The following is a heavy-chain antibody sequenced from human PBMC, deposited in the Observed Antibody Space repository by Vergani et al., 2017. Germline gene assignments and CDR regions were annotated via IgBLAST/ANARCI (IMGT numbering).Heavy chain of an antibody. J-gene: IGHJ6*02. CDR1: GFTFSSYW. Sequence: EVQLVESGGGLVQPGGSLRLSCAASGFTFSSYWMSWVRQAPGKGLEWVANIKQDGSEKYYVDSVKGRFTISRDNAKNSLYLQMNSLRAEDTALYYCAKDSYLYYYYGMDVWGQGTTVTVSS. V-gene: IGHV3-7*03. CDR2: IKQDGSEK. CDR3: AKDSYLYYYYGMDV.